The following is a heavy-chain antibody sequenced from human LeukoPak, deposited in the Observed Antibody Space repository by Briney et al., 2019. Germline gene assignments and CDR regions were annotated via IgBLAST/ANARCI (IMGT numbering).Heavy chain of an antibody. J-gene: IGHJ4*02. CDR1: GGSIRSYY. CDR3: ATDAVNTVDY. Sequence: SETLSLTCTVSGGSIRSYYWSWIRQPPGKGLEWIGYISHSGSTSHNPSLKSRVTISLDTSKNQFSLKLTSVTAADTAVYYCATDAVNTVDYWGQGTLVTVSS. CDR2: ISHSGST. V-gene: IGHV4-59*08. D-gene: IGHD2-2*02.